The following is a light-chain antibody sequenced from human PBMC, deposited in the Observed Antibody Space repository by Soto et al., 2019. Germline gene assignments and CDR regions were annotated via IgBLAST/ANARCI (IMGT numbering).Light chain of an antibody. CDR2: HVS. CDR1: TSDVGDYNY. Sequence: QSALTQPASVSGSPGQSITISCTATTSDVGDYNYVSWYQQYPGKAPKPIIYHVSNRPSGVSNRFSGSKSGDTASLTISGLQAEDEADYYCCSYTGGGSVIFGGGTKVTVL. J-gene: IGLJ2*01. V-gene: IGLV2-14*01. CDR3: CSYTGGGSVI.